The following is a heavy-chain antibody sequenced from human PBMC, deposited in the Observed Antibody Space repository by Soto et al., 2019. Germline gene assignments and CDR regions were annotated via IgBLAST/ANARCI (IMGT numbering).Heavy chain of an antibody. J-gene: IGHJ6*02. V-gene: IGHV6-1*01. CDR2: TYYRSKWYN. CDR3: ARGKYVSCWYYYHYGMAV. CDR1: GDSVSSNSAA. Sequence: SQTLSLTCAISGDSVSSNSAAWNWIRQSPSRGLEWLGRTYYRSKWYNDYAVSVKSRITINPDTSKNQFSLQLNSVTPEDTAVYYCARGKYVSCWYYYHYGMAVSGQRSSVTVSS. D-gene: IGHD2-2*01.